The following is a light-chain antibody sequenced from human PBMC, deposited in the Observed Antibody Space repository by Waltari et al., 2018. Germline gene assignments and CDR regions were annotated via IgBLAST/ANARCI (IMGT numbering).Light chain of an antibody. CDR2: DVT. CDR3: CSWAGSYSRYV. Sequence: QSALTQPRSVSGSPGQSVTISCTGTSSDVGGYNYVSWYHRHPCKAPKPMIFDVTSRPAGVPDRFSGSKSGNAASLTISGLQAEDEAEYYCCSWAGSYSRYVCGTGTEVTVL. J-gene: IGLJ1*01. CDR1: SSDVGGYNY. V-gene: IGLV2-11*01.